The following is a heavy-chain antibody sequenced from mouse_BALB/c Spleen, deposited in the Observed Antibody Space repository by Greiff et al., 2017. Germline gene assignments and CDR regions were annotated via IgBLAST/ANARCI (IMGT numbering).Heavy chain of an antibody. D-gene: IGHD1-2*01. CDR2: IWAGGST. Sequence: VRLVESGPGLVAPSQSLSITCTVSGFSLTSYGVHWVRQPPGKGLEWLGVIWAGGSTNYNSALMSRLSISKDNSKSQVFLKMNSLQTDDTAMYYCARDPLYYGHWYFDVWGAGTTVTVSS. CDR3: ARDPLYYGHWYFDV. J-gene: IGHJ1*01. CDR1: GFSLTSYG. V-gene: IGHV2-9*02.